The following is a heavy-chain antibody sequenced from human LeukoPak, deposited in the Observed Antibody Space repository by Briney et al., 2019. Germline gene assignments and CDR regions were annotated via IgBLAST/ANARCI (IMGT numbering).Heavy chain of an antibody. J-gene: IGHJ6*03. CDR3: ARELTVDTAMAPGYYMDV. D-gene: IGHD5-18*01. V-gene: IGHV4-38-2*02. CDR2: FYHSGTT. Sequence: SETLSLTCSVSGSSISSGYYWGWVRQSPGKGLEWIGSFYHSGTTYYNPSLKSRVTISVDTSKNQFSLKLSSVTAADTAVYYCARELTVDTAMAPGYYMDVWGKGTTVTVSS. CDR1: GSSISSGYY.